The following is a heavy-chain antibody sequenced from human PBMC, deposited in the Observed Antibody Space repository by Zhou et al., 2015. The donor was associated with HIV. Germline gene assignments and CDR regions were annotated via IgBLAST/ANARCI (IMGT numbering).Heavy chain of an antibody. J-gene: IGHJ5*02. CDR1: GGTFSSYA. CDR3: ARVRVTMKYPLGEGSNWFDP. CDR2: IIPIFGTA. V-gene: IGHV1-69*12. Sequence: QVQLVQSGAEVKKPGSSVKVSCKASGGTFSSYAISWVRQAPGQGLEWMGGIIPIFGTANYAQKFQGRVTITADESTSTAYMELSSLRSEDTAVYYCARVRVTMKYPLGEGSNWFDPWGQGTLVTVSS. D-gene: IGHD3-22*01.